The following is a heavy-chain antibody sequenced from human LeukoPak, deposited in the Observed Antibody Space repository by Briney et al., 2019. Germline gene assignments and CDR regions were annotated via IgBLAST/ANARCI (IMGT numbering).Heavy chain of an antibody. J-gene: IGHJ6*03. CDR1: GGSISSGDCY. D-gene: IGHD2-21*01. V-gene: IGHV4-30-4*08. CDR3: ARVGSYYYDYYMDV. Sequence: SETLSLTCTVSGGSISSGDCYWSWIRQPPGKGLEWIGYIYYSGSTYYNPSLKSRVTISVDTSKNQFSLKLSSVTAADTAVYYCARVGSYYYDYYMDVWGKGTTVTVSS. CDR2: IYYSGST.